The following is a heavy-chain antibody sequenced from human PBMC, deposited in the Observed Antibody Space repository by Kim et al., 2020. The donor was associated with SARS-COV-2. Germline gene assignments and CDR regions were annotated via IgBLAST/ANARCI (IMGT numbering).Heavy chain of an antibody. D-gene: IGHD3-3*01. V-gene: IGHV3-33*01. CDR2: IWYDGSNK. CDR3: AREKDLEWLLPTPPDY. J-gene: IGHJ4*02. Sequence: GGSLRLSCAASGFTFSSYGMHWVRQAPGKGLEWVAVIWYDGSNKYYADSVKGRFTISRDNSKNTLYLQMNSLRAEDTAVYYCAREKDLEWLLPTPPDYWGQGTLVTVSS. CDR1: GFTFSSYG.